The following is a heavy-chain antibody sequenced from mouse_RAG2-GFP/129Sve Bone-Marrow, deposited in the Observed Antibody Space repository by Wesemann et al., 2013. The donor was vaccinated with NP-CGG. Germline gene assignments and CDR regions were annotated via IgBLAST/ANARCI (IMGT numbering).Heavy chain of an antibody. D-gene: IGHD2-4*01. CDR2: ISDGGSYT. V-gene: IGHV5-4*01. CDR1: GFTFSSYA. CDR3: ARDGDYPYYAMDY. J-gene: IGHJ4*01. Sequence: EVQLVESGGGLVKPGGSLKLSCAASGFTFSSYAMSWVRQTPEKRLEWVATISDGGSYTYYPDNVKGRFTISRDNAKNNLYLQMSHLKSEDTAMYYCARDGDYPYYAMDYWGQGTSVTVSS.